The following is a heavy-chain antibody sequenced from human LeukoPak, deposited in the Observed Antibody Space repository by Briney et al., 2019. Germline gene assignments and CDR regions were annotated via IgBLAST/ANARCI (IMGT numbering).Heavy chain of an antibody. Sequence: PSETLSLTCTVSGGSISSSSYYWGWIRQPPVKGVEWIGSIYYSGSTYYNPSLKSRVTISVDTSKNQFSLKLSSVTAADTAVYYCARWLQLTHYFDYWGQGTLVTVSS. CDR3: ARWLQLTHYFDY. J-gene: IGHJ4*02. D-gene: IGHD5-24*01. CDR2: IYYSGST. V-gene: IGHV4-39*01. CDR1: GGSISSSSYY.